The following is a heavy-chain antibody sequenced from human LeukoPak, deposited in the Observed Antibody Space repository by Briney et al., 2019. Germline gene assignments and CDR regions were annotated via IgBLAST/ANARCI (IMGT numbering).Heavy chain of an antibody. V-gene: IGHV1-2*02. J-gene: IGHJ4*02. Sequence: ASVKVSCKASGYTFTGYYMHWVRQAPGQGLEWMGWINPNSGGTNYAQKFQGRVTMTRDTSISTAYMELSRLRSDDTAVYYCARGPFYYDSSGYYCGDYWGQGTLVTVSS. CDR2: INPNSGGT. CDR1: GYTFTGYY. D-gene: IGHD3-22*01. CDR3: ARGPFYYDSSGYYCGDY.